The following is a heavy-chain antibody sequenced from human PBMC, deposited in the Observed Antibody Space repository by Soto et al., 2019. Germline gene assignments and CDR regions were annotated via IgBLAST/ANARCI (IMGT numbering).Heavy chain of an antibody. D-gene: IGHD4-4*01. CDR2: IIPIIGII. V-gene: IGHV1-69*08. CDR1: GGTFSTYT. CDR3: AGDPDSHYNDSHASSYP. J-gene: IGHJ5*02. Sequence: QVQLVQSGAEVKKPGSSVKVSCKASGGTFSTYTITWVRQAPGQGLEWMGRIIPIIGIINYAQKFQGRVTISADKFTGTAYMELTGPTSHDTAVYYCAGDPDSHYNDSHASSYPWGQGTLVTVSS.